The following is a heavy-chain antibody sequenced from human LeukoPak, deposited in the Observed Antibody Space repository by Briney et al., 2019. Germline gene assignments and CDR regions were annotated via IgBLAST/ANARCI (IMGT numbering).Heavy chain of an antibody. CDR3: ARGSMSRGSGSYSLDY. D-gene: IGHD3-10*01. Sequence: SETLSLTCTVSGGSISSYYWSWIRQPPGKGLEWIGYIYYSGSTNYNPSLKSRVTISVDTSKNQFSLKLSSVTAADTAVYYCARGSMSRGSGSYSLDYWGQGTLVTVSS. CDR1: GGSISSYY. J-gene: IGHJ4*02. CDR2: IYYSGST. V-gene: IGHV4-59*01.